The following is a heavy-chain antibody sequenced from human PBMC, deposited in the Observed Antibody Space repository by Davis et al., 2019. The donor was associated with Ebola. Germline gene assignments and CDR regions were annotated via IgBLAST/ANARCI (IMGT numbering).Heavy chain of an antibody. CDR3: ARNLEPLPWDV. J-gene: IGHJ6*02. CDR1: GYSFTSYW. Sequence: GESLKIPCKGSGYSFTSYWISRVRQMPGKGLEWMGRIDPSDSYTNYSPSFQGHVTISADKSISTAYLQWSSLKASDTAMYYCARNLEPLPWDVWGQGTTVTVSS. D-gene: IGHD1-1*01. V-gene: IGHV5-10-1*01. CDR2: IDPSDSYT.